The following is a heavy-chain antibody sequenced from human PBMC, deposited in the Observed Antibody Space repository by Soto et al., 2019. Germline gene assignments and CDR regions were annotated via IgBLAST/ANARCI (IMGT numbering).Heavy chain of an antibody. Sequence: QVQLVQSGAEVKKPGASVKVSCKASGYTFTSYDINWVRQATGQGLEWMGWMNPNSGNTGYAQKFEGRGTMPRNTSISTDYMELSGLRAEVTAVYCCARERGTRGFDPWGQGTLVTVSS. CDR2: MNPNSGNT. CDR1: GYTFTSYD. D-gene: IGHD3-16*01. V-gene: IGHV1-8*01. J-gene: IGHJ5*02. CDR3: ARERGTRGFDP.